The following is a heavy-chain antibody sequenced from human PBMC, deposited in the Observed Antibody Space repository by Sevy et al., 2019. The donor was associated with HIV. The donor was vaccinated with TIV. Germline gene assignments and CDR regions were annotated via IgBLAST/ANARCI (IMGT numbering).Heavy chain of an antibody. J-gene: IGHJ4*02. V-gene: IGHV3-7*03. CDR2: LKQDGSEK. D-gene: IGHD4-4*01. CDR3: ARDMTTHLDY. Sequence: GGSLRLSCAASGFTFSSYWMSWVRLAPVKGLEWVANLKQDGSEKYYVDSVKGRFTISRDNAKNSLYLQMNSLRAEDTAEYYCARDMTTHLDYWGQGTLVTVSS. CDR1: GFTFSSYW.